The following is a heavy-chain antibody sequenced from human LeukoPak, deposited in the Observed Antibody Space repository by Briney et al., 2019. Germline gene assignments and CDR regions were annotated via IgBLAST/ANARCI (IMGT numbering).Heavy chain of an antibody. CDR3: ARGWAYYGMDV. J-gene: IGHJ6*02. D-gene: IGHD5-24*01. CDR2: LYSDGAT. V-gene: IGHV3-53*01. Sequence: HPGGSLRLSCAASEFTVSRNFMNWVRQAPGKRLEWVSILYSDGATYYADSVKGRFTVSRDNSKNTLYLQMNSLRAEDTAVYYCARGWAYYGMDVWGQGTTVTVSS. CDR1: EFTVSRNF.